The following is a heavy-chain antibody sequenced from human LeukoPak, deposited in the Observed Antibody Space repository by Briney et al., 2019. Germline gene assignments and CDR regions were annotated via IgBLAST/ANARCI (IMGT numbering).Heavy chain of an antibody. CDR1: GFNSNDYV. J-gene: IGHJ4*02. CDR3: ATEVVY. Sequence: GGSLRLSCAASGFNSNDYVMSWVRQAPGKGLEWVSSISGSGRSLYYADSIKGRFNISRDSSKHILYLQMDSLRAEDTAIYYCATEVVYWGQGALVTGSS. V-gene: IGHV3-23*01. CDR2: ISGSGRSL.